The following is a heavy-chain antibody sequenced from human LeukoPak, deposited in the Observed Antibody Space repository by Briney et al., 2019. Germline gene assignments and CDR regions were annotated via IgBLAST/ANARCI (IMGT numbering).Heavy chain of an antibody. CDR2: IYYTGST. D-gene: IGHD3-3*01. V-gene: IGHV4-59*08. J-gene: IGHJ3*02. CDR1: GGSISSLY. CDR3: ARVASGYDVFDI. Sequence: SETLSLTCPVSGGSISSLYWIWIRQPPGKGLEGIGYIYYTGSTNYNPSLKSRVTMFVEMSKNQFSLRLSSVTAADTAVYYCARVASGYDVFDIWAKGQWSPSLQ.